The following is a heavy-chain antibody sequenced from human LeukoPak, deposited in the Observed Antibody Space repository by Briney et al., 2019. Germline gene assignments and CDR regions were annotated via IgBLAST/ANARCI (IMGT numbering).Heavy chain of an antibody. CDR3: AREPHSSGNY. CDR1: GFTFSSYW. D-gene: IGHD6-19*01. Sequence: GGSLRLSCAASGFTFSSYWMHWVRQAPGKGLVWVARIINDGSSTSYADSVKGRFTISRDNAKNTLYLQTNSLRADDTAVYYWAREPHSSGNYWGQGTLVTVSS. V-gene: IGHV3-74*01. CDR2: IINDGSST. J-gene: IGHJ4*02.